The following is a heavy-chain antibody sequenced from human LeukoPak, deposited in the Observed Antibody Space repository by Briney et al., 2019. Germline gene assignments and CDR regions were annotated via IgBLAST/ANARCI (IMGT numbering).Heavy chain of an antibody. CDR3: AKDKDYGYYMDV. V-gene: IGHV3-33*06. Sequence: GGSLRLSCAASGFTFSSYGMHWVRQAPGKGLEWVAVIWYDGSDKYYADSVKGRFTISRDNSKNTLYLQVNSLRAEDTAVYYCAKDKDYGYYMDVWGKGTTVTVSS. D-gene: IGHD3-16*01. J-gene: IGHJ6*03. CDR1: GFTFSSYG. CDR2: IWYDGSDK.